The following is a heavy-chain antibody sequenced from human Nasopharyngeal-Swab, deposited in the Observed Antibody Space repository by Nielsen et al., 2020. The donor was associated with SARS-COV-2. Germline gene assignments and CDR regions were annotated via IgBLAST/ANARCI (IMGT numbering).Heavy chain of an antibody. J-gene: IGHJ4*02. Sequence: WIRQPPGKGLEWVSYISSSSSYIYYADSVKGRFTISRDNAKNSLYLQMNSLRAEDTAVYYCARWAPSLGNWGQGTLVTVSS. CDR2: ISSSSSYI. V-gene: IGHV3-21*05. D-gene: IGHD1-26*01. CDR3: ARWAPSLGN.